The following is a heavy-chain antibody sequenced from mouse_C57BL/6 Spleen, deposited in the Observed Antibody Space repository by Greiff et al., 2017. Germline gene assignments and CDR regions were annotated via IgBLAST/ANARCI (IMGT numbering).Heavy chain of an antibody. CDR3: ARWDTTVFDY. V-gene: IGHV1-54*01. CDR1: GYAFTNYL. D-gene: IGHD1-1*01. J-gene: IGHJ2*01. CDR2: INPGSGGT. Sequence: VQLQQSGAELVRPGTSVKVSCKASGYAFTNYLIEWVKQRPGQGLEWIGVINPGSGGTNYNEKFKGKATLTADKSSSTAYRQLSSLTSEDSAVFFCARWDTTVFDYWGNGTTLTVSS.